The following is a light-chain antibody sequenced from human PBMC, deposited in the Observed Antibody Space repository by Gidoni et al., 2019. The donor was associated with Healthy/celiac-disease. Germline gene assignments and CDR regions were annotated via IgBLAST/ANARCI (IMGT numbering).Light chain of an antibody. CDR3: QQSYSTPLT. V-gene: IGKV1-39*01. CDR2: TTS. CDR1: QSISNF. J-gene: IGKJ4*01. Sequence: DLQMTQSPSSLSASVGDRVIITCRASQSISNFLNWYQQKPGKAPNLLIYTTSSLLSGVPSRFSGSGSGTDFTLTISSLQPEDFATYYCQQSYSTPLTFXGXTRVEIK.